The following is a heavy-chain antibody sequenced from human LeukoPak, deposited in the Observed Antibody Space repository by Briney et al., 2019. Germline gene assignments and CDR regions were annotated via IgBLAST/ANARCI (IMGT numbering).Heavy chain of an antibody. V-gene: IGHV1-69*05. CDR1: GGTFSSYA. D-gene: IGHD3-10*01. CDR2: IIPIFGTA. J-gene: IGHJ4*02. Sequence: SVKVSCKASGGTFSSYAISWVRQAPGQGLEWMGRIIPIFGTANYAQKFQGRVTITTDESTSTAYMELSSLSSEDTAVYYCARVRGSGINFDYWGQGTLVTVSS. CDR3: ARVRGSGINFDY.